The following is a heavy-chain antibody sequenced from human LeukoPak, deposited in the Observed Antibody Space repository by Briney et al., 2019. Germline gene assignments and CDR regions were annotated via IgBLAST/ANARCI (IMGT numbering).Heavy chain of an antibody. Sequence: PGGSLRLSCAASGFTFSNYEMNWVRQAPGKGLEWISHISNFGDIIHYADSVEGRFTISRDNAKNSLYLQMDSLRAEDTAVYYCAKEVIAVAGQSDYWGQGTLVTVSS. CDR2: ISNFGDII. CDR3: AKEVIAVAGQSDY. D-gene: IGHD6-19*01. CDR1: GFTFSNYE. J-gene: IGHJ4*02. V-gene: IGHV3-48*03.